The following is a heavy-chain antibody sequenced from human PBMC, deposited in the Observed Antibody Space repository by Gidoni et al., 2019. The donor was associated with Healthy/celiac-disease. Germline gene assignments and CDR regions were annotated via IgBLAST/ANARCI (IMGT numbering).Heavy chain of an antibody. CDR2: ISSSSSTI. CDR3: ARESRDYGDKNQAFDI. Sequence: EVQLVESGGGLVQTGGTLRLSCPGTAYPFSIYSRNWARRAPGKGLAFVSYISSSSSTIYYADSVKGRFTISRDNAKNSLYVEMNSLRDEDAAVYYCARESRDYGDKNQAFDIWGKGTMVTVSS. CDR1: AYPFSIYS. J-gene: IGHJ3*02. V-gene: IGHV3-48*02. D-gene: IGHD4-17*01.